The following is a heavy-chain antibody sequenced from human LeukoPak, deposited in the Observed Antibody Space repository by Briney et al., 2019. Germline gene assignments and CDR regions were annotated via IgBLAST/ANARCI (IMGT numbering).Heavy chain of an antibody. V-gene: IGHV1-18*01. Sequence: GASVTVSCKASGYTFTSYGISWVRQAPGQGLERMGWISAYNGNTNYAQKLQGRVTMTTDTSTSTAYMELRSLGSEDTAVYYCAREVYDYGAGDYYYYYGMDVWGQGTTVTVSS. CDR3: AREVYDYGAGDYYYYYGMDV. D-gene: IGHD4-17*01. CDR2: ISAYNGNT. J-gene: IGHJ6*02. CDR1: GYTFTSYG.